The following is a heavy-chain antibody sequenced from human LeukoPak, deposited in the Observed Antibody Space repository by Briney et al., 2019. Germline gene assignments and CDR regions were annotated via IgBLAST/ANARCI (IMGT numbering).Heavy chain of an antibody. CDR1: GFTFSSYA. D-gene: IGHD2-15*01. J-gene: IGHJ4*02. Sequence: GGSLRLSCAASGFTFSSYAMSWVRQAPGKGLEWVSAISGSGGSTYYADPVKGRFTISRDNSKNTLYLQMNSLRAEDTAVYYCANRDIVVVVAATQDYWGQGTPVTVSS. CDR3: ANRDIVVVVAATQDY. CDR2: ISGSGGST. V-gene: IGHV3-23*01.